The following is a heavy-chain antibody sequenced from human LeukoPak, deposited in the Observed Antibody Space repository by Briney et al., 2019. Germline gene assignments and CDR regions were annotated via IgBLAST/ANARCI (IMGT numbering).Heavy chain of an antibody. Sequence: SETLSLTCTVSGGSISSSSYYWGWIRQPPGKGLEWIGSIYYSGSTYYNPSLKSRVTISVDTSKNQFSLKPSSVTAADTAVYYCARRDGDYWYFDLWGRGTLVTVSS. CDR2: IYYSGST. CDR3: ARRDGDYWYFDL. D-gene: IGHD4-17*01. J-gene: IGHJ2*01. CDR1: GGSISSSSYY. V-gene: IGHV4-39*01.